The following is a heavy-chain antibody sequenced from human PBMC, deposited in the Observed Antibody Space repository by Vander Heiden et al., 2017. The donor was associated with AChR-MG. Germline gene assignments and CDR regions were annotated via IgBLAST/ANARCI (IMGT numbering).Heavy chain of an antibody. Sequence: QVQLQESGPGLVKPSETLSLTCSVSGGSIRDHYWSWIRQPPGKGLEWIGYIYYSGRTAYNPSLRSRATISVDMSKNQFSLKLISRSAADTAVYFCARGWSTSSSRPDYWGPRSMGVVS. J-gene: IGHJ4*02. V-gene: IGHV4-59*11. CDR2: IYYSGRT. CDR3: ARGWSTSSSRPDY. CDR1: GGSIRDHY. D-gene: IGHD6-6*01.